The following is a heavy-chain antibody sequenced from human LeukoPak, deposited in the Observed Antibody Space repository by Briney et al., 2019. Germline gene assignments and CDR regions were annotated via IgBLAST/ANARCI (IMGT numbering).Heavy chain of an antibody. CDR3: ARVGTGPALGY. J-gene: IGHJ4*02. CDR1: GGSISSSSYY. V-gene: IGHV4-39*07. Sequence: SETLSLTCTVSGGSISSSSYYWGWIRQPPGKGLEWIGSICYSGSTYYNPSLKSRVTISVDTSKNQFSLKLSSVTVADTAVYYCARVGTGPALGYWGQGTLVTVSS. D-gene: IGHD1-1*01. CDR2: ICYSGST.